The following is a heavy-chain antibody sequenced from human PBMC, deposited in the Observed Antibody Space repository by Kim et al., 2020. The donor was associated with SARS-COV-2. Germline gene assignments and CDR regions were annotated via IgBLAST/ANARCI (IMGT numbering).Heavy chain of an antibody. D-gene: IGHD3-10*01. CDR3: ARTYGSGIDY. V-gene: IGHV3-53*01. CDR2: ST. Sequence: STYYAECVRGGFTIPRDDSKNTLYLQMNSLRAEDTAVYYCARTYGSGIDYWGQGTLVTVSS. J-gene: IGHJ4*02.